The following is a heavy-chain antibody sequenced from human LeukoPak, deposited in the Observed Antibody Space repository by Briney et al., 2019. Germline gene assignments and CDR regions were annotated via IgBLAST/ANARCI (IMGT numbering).Heavy chain of an antibody. D-gene: IGHD3-10*01. V-gene: IGHV1-2*02. CDR2: INPNSGGK. CDR3: ARGLVRITMVRGVINWFDP. J-gene: IGHJ5*02. Sequence: ASVKVFCEASGYTFTVYYMHCVRQASGQGLEWMGWINPNSGGKNYAQKFQGRVTVTGDTSISTAYMELSRLRSDDTAVYYCARGLVRITMVRGVINWFDPWGQGTLVTVSS. CDR1: GYTFTVYY.